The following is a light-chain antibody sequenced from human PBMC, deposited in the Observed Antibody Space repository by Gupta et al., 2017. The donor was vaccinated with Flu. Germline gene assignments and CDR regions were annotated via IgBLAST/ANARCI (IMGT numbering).Light chain of an antibody. CDR3: QQRNKWPPGFT. CDR2: DAS. V-gene: IGKV3-11*01. J-gene: IGKJ3*01. CDR1: QSIDNY. Sequence: EIVLTQSPATLSLSPGERATLSCRTSQSIDNYLVWYQQKPGQAPRLLMYDASNRATGVPARFSGSGSGTDFTLTISSLEPEDFAVYYCQQRNKWPPGFTFGPGTRVDLK.